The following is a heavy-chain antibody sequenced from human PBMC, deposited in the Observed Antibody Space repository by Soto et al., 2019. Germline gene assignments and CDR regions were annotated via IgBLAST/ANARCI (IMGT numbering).Heavy chain of an antibody. J-gene: IGHJ6*02. CDR3: ARVPKGIVAMFGMDV. D-gene: IGHD5-12*01. Sequence: PGGSLRLSCAASGFPFSSYGMHWVRQAPGKGLEWVAVIWYDGSNKYYADSVKGRFTISRDNSKNTLYLQMNSLRAEDTAVYYCARVPKGIVAMFGMDVWGQGTTVTVSS. V-gene: IGHV3-33*01. CDR2: IWYDGSNK. CDR1: GFPFSSYG.